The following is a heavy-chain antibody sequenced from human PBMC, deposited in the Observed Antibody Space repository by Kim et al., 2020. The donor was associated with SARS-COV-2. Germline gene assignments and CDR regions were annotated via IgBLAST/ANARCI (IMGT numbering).Heavy chain of an antibody. V-gene: IGHV4-39*01. J-gene: IGHJ4*02. CDR2: IYYSGST. CDR3: ARQAAGTEVGY. Sequence: SETLSLTCTVSGGSISSSSYYWGWIRQPPGKGLEWIGSIYYSGSTYYNPSLKSRVTISVDTSKNQFSLKLSSVTAADTAVYYCARQAAGTEVGYWGQGTLVTVSS. D-gene: IGHD6-13*01. CDR1: GGSISSSSYY.